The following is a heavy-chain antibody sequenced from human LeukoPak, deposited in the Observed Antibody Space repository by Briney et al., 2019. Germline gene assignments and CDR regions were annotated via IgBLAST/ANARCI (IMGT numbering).Heavy chain of an antibody. D-gene: IGHD3-22*01. CDR2: IWYDGSNK. Sequence: GGSLRLSCAASGFTLSRYGMHWVRQAPGKGLEWVAVIWYDGSNKYYADSVKGRFTISRDNSKNTLYLQMNSLRAEDTAVYYCARNPETYYYDSSGYYFDYWGQGTLVTVSS. CDR3: ARNPETYYYDSSGYYFDY. CDR1: GFTLSRYG. V-gene: IGHV3-33*01. J-gene: IGHJ4*02.